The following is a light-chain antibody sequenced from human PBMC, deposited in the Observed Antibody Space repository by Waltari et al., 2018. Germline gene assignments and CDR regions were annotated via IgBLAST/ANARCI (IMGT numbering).Light chain of an antibody. J-gene: IGKJ3*01. CDR3: QQYGSSPLT. CDR2: GAS. Sequence: EIVLTQSPGTLSLSPGDRATPSCRASQSVSSSYLAWYQQKPGQAPRLLIYGASSRATGIPDRFSGSGSGTDFTLTISRLEPEDFAVYYCQQYGSSPLTFGPGTKVDIK. V-gene: IGKV3-20*01. CDR1: QSVSSSY.